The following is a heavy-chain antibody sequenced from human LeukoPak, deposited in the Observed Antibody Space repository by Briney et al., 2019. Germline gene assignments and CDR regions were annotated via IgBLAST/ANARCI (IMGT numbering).Heavy chain of an antibody. CDR1: GFTFSNSW. CDR3: ANGATYSSGP. J-gene: IGHJ5*02. V-gene: IGHV3-7*01. D-gene: IGHD3-22*01. Sequence: GGSLRLSCAASGFTFSNSWMSWVRQAPGKGLEWVATINPDGSAQYYVDSVKGRFTISRDNAKNSLFLQIKSLRAEDTAVYYCANGATYSSGPWGQGTPVTVSS. CDR2: INPDGSAQ.